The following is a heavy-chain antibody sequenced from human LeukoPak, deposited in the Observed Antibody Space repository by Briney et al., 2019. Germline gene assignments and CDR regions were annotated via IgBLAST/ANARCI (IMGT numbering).Heavy chain of an antibody. CDR2: IIPIFGTA. CDR3: ARGLDGDFDR. D-gene: IGHD2-8*01. V-gene: IGHV1-69*05. Sequence: SVKVSCKASGYTFTGYYMHWVRQAPGQGLEWMGRIIPIFGTANYAQKFQGRVTITTDESTSTAYMELSSLRSEDTAVYYCARGLDGDFDRWGQGTLVTVSS. J-gene: IGHJ4*02. CDR1: GYTFTGYY.